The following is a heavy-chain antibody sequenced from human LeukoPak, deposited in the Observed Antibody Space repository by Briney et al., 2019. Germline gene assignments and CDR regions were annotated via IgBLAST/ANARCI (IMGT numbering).Heavy chain of an antibody. CDR2: IRYDGSNQ. D-gene: IGHD6-13*01. CDR3: ARDLSSSWSPGV. CDR1: GFTFSNYG. V-gene: IGHV3-33*01. Sequence: GRSLRLSCITSGFTFSNYGFHWVRQAPGKGLEWTAAIRYDGSNQYYPDSVKGRFTISRDNSKNTIYLQMNSLRIEDTAMYYCARDLSSSWSPGVWGQGTMVSVSS. J-gene: IGHJ3*01.